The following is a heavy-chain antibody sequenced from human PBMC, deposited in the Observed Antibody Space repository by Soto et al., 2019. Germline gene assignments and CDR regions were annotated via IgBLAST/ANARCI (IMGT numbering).Heavy chain of an antibody. CDR1: GGSFSGYY. V-gene: IGHV4-34*01. J-gene: IGHJ3*02. D-gene: IGHD4-17*01. CDR3: ARGMTTVTHDAFDI. Sequence: SETLSLTCAVYGGSFSGYYWSWIRQPPGKGLEWIGEINHSGSTNYNPSLKSRVTISVDTSKNQFSLKLSSVTAADTAVYYCARGMTTVTHDAFDIWGQGTMVTVS. CDR2: INHSGST.